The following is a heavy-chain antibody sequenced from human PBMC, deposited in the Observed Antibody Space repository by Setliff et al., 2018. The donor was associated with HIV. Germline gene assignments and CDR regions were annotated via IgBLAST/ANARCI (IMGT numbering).Heavy chain of an antibody. D-gene: IGHD3-22*01. CDR1: GYTFTGYY. CDR2: INPNSGGT. J-gene: IGHJ4*02. V-gene: IGHV1-2*02. CDR3: ARDFLAEYYYDSSASDY. Sequence: ALVKVSCKASGYTFTGYYIHWVRQAPGQGLEWMGWINPNSGGTNYAQKFQGRVTMTRDTSISTAYMELSRLRSDDTAVYYCARDFLAEYYYDSSASDYWGQGTLVTVSS.